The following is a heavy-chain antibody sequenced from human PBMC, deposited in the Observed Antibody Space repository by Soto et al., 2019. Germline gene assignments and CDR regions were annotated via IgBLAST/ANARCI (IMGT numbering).Heavy chain of an antibody. D-gene: IGHD2-2*01. CDR3: AKDDLGYCISTSCLNNWFDP. Sequence: GGSLRLSCAASGFTFSDYYMSWIRQAPGKGLEWVSYISSSGSTIYYADSVKGRFTISRDNAKNSLYLQMNSLRAEDTAVYYCAKDDLGYCISTSCLNNWFDPWGQGTLVTVSS. V-gene: IGHV3-11*04. J-gene: IGHJ5*02. CDR1: GFTFSDYY. CDR2: ISSSGSTI.